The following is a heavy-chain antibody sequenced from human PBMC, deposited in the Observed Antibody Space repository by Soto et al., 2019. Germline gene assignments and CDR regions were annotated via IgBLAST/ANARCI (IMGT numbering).Heavy chain of an antibody. CDR3: ARSDCSSTSCYSNWFDP. CDR1: GGTFSSYT. D-gene: IGHD2-2*02. J-gene: IGHJ5*02. V-gene: IGHV1-69*02. Sequence: QVQLVQSGAEVKKPGSSVKVSCKASGGTFSSYTISWVRQAPGQGLEWMGRIIPILGIANYAQKFQGRVTMTADNSTSTAYLELSSLRSEDTAVYYCARSDCSSTSCYSNWFDPWGQGSLVTVSS. CDR2: IIPILGIA.